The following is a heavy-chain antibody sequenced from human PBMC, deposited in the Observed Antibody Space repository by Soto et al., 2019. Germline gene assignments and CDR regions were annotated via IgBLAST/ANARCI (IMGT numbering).Heavy chain of an antibody. CDR2: LSNSGGTT. Sequence: VQLLESGGGLVQPGGSVGLSCAGSGFTFANYAMSWVREAPGKGLEWVSVLSNSGGTTYYADSVKGRFTISRDNFKNTLYLQLDSLRAEDTAIYYCARFEGGASGTYGLDVWGQGTTVTVSS. D-gene: IGHD3-10*01. CDR3: ARFEGGASGTYGLDV. V-gene: IGHV3-23*01. CDR1: GFTFANYA. J-gene: IGHJ6*02.